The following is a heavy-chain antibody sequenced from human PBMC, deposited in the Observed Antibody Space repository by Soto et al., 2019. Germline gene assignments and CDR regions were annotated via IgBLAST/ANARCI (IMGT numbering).Heavy chain of an antibody. CDR2: VNSDGSST. J-gene: IGHJ4*02. CDR1: GFTLSRHW. CDR3: TRAGLGGLPFDY. Sequence: GGSLRLSCAASGFTLSRHWMYWVHQAPGKGLVWVSRVNSDGSSTNYADSVKGRFTISRDNAKNTLYLQMNSLRAEDTAVYYCTRAGLGGLPFDYWGQGTLVTVSS. V-gene: IGHV3-74*01.